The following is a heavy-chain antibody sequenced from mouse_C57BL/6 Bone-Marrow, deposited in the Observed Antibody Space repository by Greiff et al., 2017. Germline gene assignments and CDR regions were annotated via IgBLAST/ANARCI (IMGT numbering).Heavy chain of an antibody. CDR2: ISDGGSYT. J-gene: IGHJ3*01. Sequence: EVKLVESGGGLVKPGGSLKLSCAASGFTFSSYAMSWVRQTPEKGLEWVATISDGGSYTYYPDNVKGRFTISRDNAKHNLYLQVSHLKSEDTAMYYCARDRVAYWGQGTLVTVSA. CDR3: ARDRVAY. D-gene: IGHD3-3*01. CDR1: GFTFSSYA. V-gene: IGHV5-4*01.